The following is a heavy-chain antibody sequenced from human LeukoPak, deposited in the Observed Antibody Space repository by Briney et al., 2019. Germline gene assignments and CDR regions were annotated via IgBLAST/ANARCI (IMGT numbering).Heavy chain of an antibody. V-gene: IGHV4-39*01. Sequence: SETLSLTCTVSGGSISSSSYYWGWIRQPPGKGLEWIGSIYYSGSTYYNPSLKSRVSISVDTSKNQVSLKLSSVTAADTAVYYCARHGSSGWYLYFDYWGQGTLVTVSS. CDR1: GGSISSSSYY. J-gene: IGHJ4*02. CDR3: ARHGSSGWYLYFDY. CDR2: IYYSGST. D-gene: IGHD6-19*01.